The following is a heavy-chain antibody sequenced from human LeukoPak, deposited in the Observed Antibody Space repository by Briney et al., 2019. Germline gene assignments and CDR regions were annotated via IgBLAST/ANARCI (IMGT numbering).Heavy chain of an antibody. D-gene: IGHD2-8*01. J-gene: IGHJ4*02. CDR1: GYIFSNHY. CDR3: ARDRTLGYCTNGVCPPGY. V-gene: IGHV1-69*13. Sequence: GASVKVSCKASGYIFSNHYIHWVRQAPGQGLEWMGGIIPLFDTSNYAQKFQGRVTIAADESTSTAYMELSSLRSEDTAVYYCARDRTLGYCTNGVCPPGYWGQGTLVTVSS. CDR2: IIPLFDTS.